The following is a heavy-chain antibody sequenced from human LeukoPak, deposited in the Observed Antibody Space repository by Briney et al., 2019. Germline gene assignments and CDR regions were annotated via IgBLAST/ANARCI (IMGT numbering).Heavy chain of an antibody. V-gene: IGHV3-7*01. CDR1: GFTFDDYG. CDR3: ARRLGLGFGEYSNNWFDP. J-gene: IGHJ5*02. D-gene: IGHD3-10*01. CDR2: IKHDGSEK. Sequence: GGSLRLSCAASGFTFDDYGMSWVRQAPGKGLEWVANIKHDGSEKYYVDSVKGRLTISRDNAKNSLYLQMNSLRAEDTAVYYCARRLGLGFGEYSNNWFDPWGQGTLVTVSS.